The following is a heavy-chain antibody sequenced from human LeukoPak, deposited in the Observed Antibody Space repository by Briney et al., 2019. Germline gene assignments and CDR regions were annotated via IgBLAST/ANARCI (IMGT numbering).Heavy chain of an antibody. CDR1: GFTFSSYA. CDR3: AKAVLLWFGELRYYFDY. V-gene: IGHV3-23*01. D-gene: IGHD3-10*01. J-gene: IGHJ4*02. Sequence: GGSLRLSCAASGFTFSSYAMGWVRQAPGKGLEWVSAISGSGGSTYYADSVKGRFTISRDNSKNTLYLQMNSLRAEDTAVYYCAKAVLLWFGELRYYFDYWGQGTLVTVSS. CDR2: ISGSGGST.